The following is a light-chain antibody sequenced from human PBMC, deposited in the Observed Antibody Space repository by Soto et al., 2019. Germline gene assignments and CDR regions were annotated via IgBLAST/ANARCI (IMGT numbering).Light chain of an antibody. CDR1: QSVSGW. CDR3: QQSYSTPPT. Sequence: DIRMTHSPSTLSASVVDTFTVTCRASQSVSGWLAWYQQKPGKAPKLLIYAASSLQSGVPSRFSGSGSGTDFTLTISSLQPEDFATYYCQQSYSTPPTFGQGTKVDIK. CDR2: AAS. J-gene: IGKJ1*01. V-gene: IGKV1-39*01.